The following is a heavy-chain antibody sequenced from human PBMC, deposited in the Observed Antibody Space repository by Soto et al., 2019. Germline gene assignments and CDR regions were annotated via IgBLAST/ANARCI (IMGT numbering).Heavy chain of an antibody. CDR2: ISSDGSSK. CDR1: GFTFSSLG. D-gene: IGHD3-22*01. V-gene: IGHV3-30*03. J-gene: IGHJ4*02. Sequence: QVQLVESGGGVVQPGRSLRLSCAASGFTFSSLGMHWVRQVPGKGLEWVAIISSDGSSKYYADSVKGRFTISRDNXXXXXXXXXXXXXXXXXXXXXXXXXIGDSSDYPLDYWGQGTLVTVSS. CDR3: XXXIGDSSDYPLDY.